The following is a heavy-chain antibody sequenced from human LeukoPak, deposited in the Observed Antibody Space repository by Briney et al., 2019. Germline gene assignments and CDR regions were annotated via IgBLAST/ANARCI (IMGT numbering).Heavy chain of an antibody. CDR2: IYESGTT. CDR3: ARGAWATRLGS. Sequence: SETLSLTFAVYGESLNSYYWSWVRQPPGEGLEWIGEIYESGTTEYNPSLKSRVTISMVPSKQQFSLSLSSVTAADTAVYYCARGAWATRLGSWGLGTPVIVSS. D-gene: IGHD2-15*01. V-gene: IGHV4-34*01. J-gene: IGHJ4*02. CDR1: GESLNSYY.